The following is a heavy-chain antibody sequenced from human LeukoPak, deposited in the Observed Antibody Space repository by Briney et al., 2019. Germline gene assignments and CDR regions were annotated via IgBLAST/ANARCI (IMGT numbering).Heavy chain of an antibody. V-gene: IGHV1-69*13. CDR3: ARGGISGYYAY. CDR1: GGTFSSYA. Sequence: ASVKVSCKASGGTFSSYAISWVRQAPGQGLEWMGGIIPIFGTANYAQKFQGRVTITADESTSTAYMELSSLRSDDTAVYYCARGGISGYYAYWGQGTLVTVSS. J-gene: IGHJ4*02. D-gene: IGHD3-22*01. CDR2: IIPIFGTA.